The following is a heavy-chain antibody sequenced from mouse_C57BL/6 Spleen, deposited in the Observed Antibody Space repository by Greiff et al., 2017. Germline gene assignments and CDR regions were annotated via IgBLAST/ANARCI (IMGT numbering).Heavy chain of an antibody. Sequence: ESGPELVKPGASVKISCKASGYAFSSYWMNWVKQRPGKGLEWIGRIYPGDGDTNYNGKFKGKATLTADKSSSTAYMQLSSLTSEDSAVYFCARDYYGSNYLEYFDVWGTGTTVTVSS. CDR1: GYAFSSYW. V-gene: IGHV1-82*01. CDR2: IYPGDGDT. J-gene: IGHJ1*03. D-gene: IGHD1-1*01. CDR3: ARDYYGSNYLEYFDV.